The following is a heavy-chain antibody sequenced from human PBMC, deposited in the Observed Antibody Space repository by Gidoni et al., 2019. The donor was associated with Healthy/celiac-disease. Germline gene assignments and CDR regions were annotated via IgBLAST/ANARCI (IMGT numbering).Heavy chain of an antibody. Sequence: QVPLHAAGPALVKLSQILSLTCTVPCGYISSGSYYWSWTRQPAGKGLELIVRIYTSGSTNYNPSLKSRVTISVDTAKNQFSLKLSSVTAADTAVYYCAREYYYDSSGYYPGYYYYYGMDVWGQGTTVTVSS. CDR3: AREYYYDSSGYYPGYYYYYGMDV. CDR1: CGYISSGSYY. D-gene: IGHD3-22*01. J-gene: IGHJ6*02. V-gene: IGHV4-61*02. CDR2: IYTSGST.